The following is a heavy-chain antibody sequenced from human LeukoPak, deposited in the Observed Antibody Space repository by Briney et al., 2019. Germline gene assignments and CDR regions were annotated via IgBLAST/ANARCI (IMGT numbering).Heavy chain of an antibody. CDR3: ARGPYCSSTSCHSAFDY. CDR1: GGSISSGGYS. Sequence: SETLSPTCAVSGGSISSGGYSWSWIRQAPGKGLEWIGYIYHSGTAYYNPSLKSRVILSVDRSKNQFSLKLSSVTAADTAVYYCARGPYCSSTSCHSAFDYWGQGTLVTVSS. V-gene: IGHV4-30-2*01. J-gene: IGHJ4*02. D-gene: IGHD2-2*01. CDR2: IYHSGTA.